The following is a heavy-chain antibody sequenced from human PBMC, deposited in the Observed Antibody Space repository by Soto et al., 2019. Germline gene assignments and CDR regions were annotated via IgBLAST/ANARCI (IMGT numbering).Heavy chain of an antibody. J-gene: IGHJ5*02. CDR3: AHNEYYDILTGPKPPNWFDP. CDR2: IYWDDDK. Sequence: SGPTLVNPTQTLTLTCTFSGFSLSTSGLGVGWIRQPPGKALEWLALIYWDDDKRYSPSLKSRLTITKDTSKNQVVLTMTNMDPVDTATYYFAHNEYYDILTGPKPPNWFDPWGQGTLVTVSS. CDR1: GFSLSTSGLG. V-gene: IGHV2-5*02. D-gene: IGHD3-9*01.